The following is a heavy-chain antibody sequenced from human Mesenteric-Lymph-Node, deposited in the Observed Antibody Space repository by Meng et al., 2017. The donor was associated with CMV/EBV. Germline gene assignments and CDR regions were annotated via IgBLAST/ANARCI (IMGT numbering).Heavy chain of an antibody. CDR3: ARGDDSSGYYSFGIDY. D-gene: IGHD3-22*01. Sequence: SVKVSCKASGDTFSRNTVSWIRQAPGEGLEWMGGIIPMLGTANYAQKFQGRVTITTDESTATAYLELSSLRSEDTAVYYCARGDDSSGYYSFGIDYWGQGTLVTVSS. J-gene: IGHJ4*02. CDR1: GDTFSRNT. CDR2: IIPMLGTA. V-gene: IGHV1-69*05.